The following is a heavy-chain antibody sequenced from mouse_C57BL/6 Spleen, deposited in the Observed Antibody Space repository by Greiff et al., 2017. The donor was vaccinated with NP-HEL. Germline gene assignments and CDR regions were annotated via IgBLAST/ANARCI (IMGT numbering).Heavy chain of an antibody. CDR2: ISSGGSYT. J-gene: IGHJ4*01. D-gene: IGHD2-5*01. CDR3: ARHRYSNWDAMDY. CDR1: GFTFSSYG. Sequence: EVQVVESGGDLVKPGGSLKLSCAASGFTFSSYGMSWVRQTPDKRLEWVATISSGGSYTYYPDSVKGRFTISRDNAKNTLYLQMSSLKSEDTAMYYCARHRYSNWDAMDYWGQGTSVTVSS. V-gene: IGHV5-6*01.